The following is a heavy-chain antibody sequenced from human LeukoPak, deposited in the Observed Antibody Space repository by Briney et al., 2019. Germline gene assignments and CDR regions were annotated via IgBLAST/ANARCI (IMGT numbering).Heavy chain of an antibody. V-gene: IGHV4-59*01. CDR3: ARGTGSSSWYLFDY. D-gene: IGHD6-13*01. J-gene: IGHJ4*02. Sequence: SETLSLTCTVSGGSISSYYWSWIRQPPGKGLEWIGYIYYSGSTNYNPSLKSRVTISVDTSKNQFSLKLSSVTAADTAVYYCARGTGSSSWYLFDYWGQGTLATVSS. CDR2: IYYSGST. CDR1: GGSISSYY.